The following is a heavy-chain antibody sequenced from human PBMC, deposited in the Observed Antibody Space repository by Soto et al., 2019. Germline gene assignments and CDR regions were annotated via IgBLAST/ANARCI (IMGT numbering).Heavy chain of an antibody. Sequence: TGGSLRLSCVVTGFSFNSAWRNWVRQAPGKGLEWVGRIKKTSERGAADYAAPVRGRFTISRDDSKNTLYLHMNSLRTEDSAMYYCCTNSNCDYWGRGVLVTVSS. CDR1: GFSFNSAW. CDR3: CTNSNCDY. D-gene: IGHD4-4*01. V-gene: IGHV3-15*07. CDR2: IKKTSERGAA. J-gene: IGHJ4*02.